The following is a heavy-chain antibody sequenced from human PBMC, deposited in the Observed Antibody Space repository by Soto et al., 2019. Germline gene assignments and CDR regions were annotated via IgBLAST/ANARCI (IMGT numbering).Heavy chain of an antibody. J-gene: IGHJ4*02. D-gene: IGHD2-21*01. Sequence: PTETLSLTCAVYGGSFSGYYWTWIRQPPGTGLEWIGHIHNSGSPYNNPSLKSRITKSADTSKKQFSLKLTPSTAPNTAGFDLASAKHPERVDSWGQGTLVSVSS. CDR3: ASAKHPERVDS. V-gene: IGHV4-34*03. CDR1: GGSFSGYY. CDR2: IHNSGSP.